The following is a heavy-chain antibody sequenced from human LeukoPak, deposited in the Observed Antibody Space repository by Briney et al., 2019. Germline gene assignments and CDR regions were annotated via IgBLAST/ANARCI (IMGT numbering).Heavy chain of an antibody. D-gene: IGHD3-10*01. CDR3: ARDRVTPSMVRGVIINWFDP. CDR2: IYYSGST. V-gene: IGHV4-39*07. CDR1: GGSISSSSYY. J-gene: IGHJ5*02. Sequence: LETLSLTCTVSGGSISSSSYYWGWIRQPPGKGLEWIGSIYYSGSTYYNPSLKSRVTISVDTSKNQFSLKLSSVTAADTAVYYCARDRVTPSMVRGVIINWFDPWGQGTLVTVSS.